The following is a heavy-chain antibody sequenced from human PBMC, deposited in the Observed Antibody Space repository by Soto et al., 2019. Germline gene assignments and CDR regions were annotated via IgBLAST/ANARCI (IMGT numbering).Heavy chain of an antibody. V-gene: IGHV1-2*04. CDR3: ARAGGLGYCISTSCYGGAGYYYYGMDV. D-gene: IGHD2-2*01. CDR1: GYTFTGYY. J-gene: IGHJ6*02. CDR2: INPNSGGT. Sequence: ASVKVSCKASGYTFTGYYMHWVRQAPGQGLEWMGWINPNSGGTNYAQKFQGWVTMTRDTSISTAYMELSRLRSDDTAVYYCARAGGLGYCISTSCYGGAGYYYYGMDVWGQGTTVTV.